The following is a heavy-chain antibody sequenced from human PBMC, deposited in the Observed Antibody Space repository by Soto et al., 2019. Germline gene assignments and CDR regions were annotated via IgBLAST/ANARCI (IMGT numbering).Heavy chain of an antibody. CDR2: ISHSGGTT. Sequence: VQLLESGGGSVQPGGSLSLSCVSSGFTFNNYAMHWVRRPPGKGLEWVSSISHSGGTTYYADSVKGRFANARDSLLNTLYLQMNGLRAEDTAVYYCAKGRGQNWHFDYWGHGTLVTVSP. D-gene: IGHD1-1*01. CDR1: GFTFNNYA. V-gene: IGHV3-23*01. CDR3: AKGRGQNWHFDY. J-gene: IGHJ4*01.